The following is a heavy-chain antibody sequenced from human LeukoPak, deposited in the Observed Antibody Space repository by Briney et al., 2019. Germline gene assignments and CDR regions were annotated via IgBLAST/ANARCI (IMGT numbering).Heavy chain of an antibody. D-gene: IGHD5-12*01. V-gene: IGHV3-48*03. CDR1: GFSFSVYE. CDR3: ATLTVATSFDY. Sequence: PGGSLRLSCAASGFSFSVYEMHWVHQAPGKGLEWISDISSSGATIYYADSVKGRFTISRDNAKNSLYLQMNSLRAEDTAVYYCATLTVATSFDYWGQGTLVTVSS. J-gene: IGHJ4*02. CDR2: ISSSGATI.